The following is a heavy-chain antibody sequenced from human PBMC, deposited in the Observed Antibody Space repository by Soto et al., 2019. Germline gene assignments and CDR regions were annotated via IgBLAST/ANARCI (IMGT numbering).Heavy chain of an antibody. CDR3: ARDRGYDAHDYYYNAMDV. D-gene: IGHD2-15*01. Sequence: GGSLRLSFVASGFTFRTYTMKWVRQAPGKGLEWVSGIRGFSPYTFYAESVKGRFTISRDNAKNSLYLQMNSLGVEDTAVYYCARDRGYDAHDYYYNAMDVWGQGTTVTVS. J-gene: IGHJ6*02. CDR2: IRGFSPYT. V-gene: IGHV3-21*01. CDR1: GFTFRTYT.